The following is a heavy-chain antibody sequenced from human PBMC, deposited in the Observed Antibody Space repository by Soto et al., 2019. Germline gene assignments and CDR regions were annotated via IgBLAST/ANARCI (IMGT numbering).Heavy chain of an antibody. CDR3: AAVPVTAAAGSPIN. Sequence: SVKVSCKASGFTFTSSAVQWVRQARGQRLEWIGWIVVGSGNTNYAQKFQERVTITRDMSTSTAYMELSSLRSEDTAVYYCAAVPVTAAAGSPINWGQGTLVTVSS. D-gene: IGHD6-13*01. CDR1: GFTFTSSA. J-gene: IGHJ4*02. CDR2: IVVGSGNT. V-gene: IGHV1-58*01.